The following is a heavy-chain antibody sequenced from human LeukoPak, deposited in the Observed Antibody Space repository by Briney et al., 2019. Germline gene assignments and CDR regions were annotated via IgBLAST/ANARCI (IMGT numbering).Heavy chain of an antibody. CDR2: IYYSGST. D-gene: IGHD3-3*01. V-gene: IGHV4-39*07. CDR1: GGSISSSSYY. J-gene: IGHJ4*02. CDR3: ARGALYYDFWSGYYPPPARFDY. Sequence: SETLSLTCTVSGGSISSSSYYWGWIRQPPGKGLEWIGSIYYSGSTNYNPSLKSRVTISVDTSKNQFSLKLSSVTAADTAAYYCARGALYYDFWSGYYPPPARFDYWGQGTLVTVSS.